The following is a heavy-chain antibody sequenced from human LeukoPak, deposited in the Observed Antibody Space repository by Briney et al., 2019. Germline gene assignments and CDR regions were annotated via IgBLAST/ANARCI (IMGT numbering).Heavy chain of an antibody. CDR2: ISYSSSTI. Sequence: GGSLRLSCAASGFTFSNYAMSWVRQAPGKGLEWVSYISYSSSTIYYADSVKGRFTISRDNAKNSLYLQMNSLRVDDTAVYYCARDRLHYGEYEKTLDYWGQGTLVTVSS. V-gene: IGHV3-48*01. CDR1: GFTFSNYA. D-gene: IGHD4-17*01. CDR3: ARDRLHYGEYEKTLDY. J-gene: IGHJ4*02.